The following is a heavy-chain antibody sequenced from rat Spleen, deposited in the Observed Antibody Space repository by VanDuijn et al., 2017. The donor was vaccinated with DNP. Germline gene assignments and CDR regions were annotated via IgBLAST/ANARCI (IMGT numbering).Heavy chain of an antibody. Sequence: EVQLVESGGVLVQPGRSLKLSCAASGFTFSDYNMAWVRQAPKKGLEWVAIITYDGSRSYYRDSVKGRFTISRENAKSTLNLQRDSLRSEDTATTYCARGYDYDGSYSSPFGHWGQGTLVTVSS. CDR3: ARGYDYDGSYSSPFGH. CDR1: GFTFSDYN. J-gene: IGHJ3*01. D-gene: IGHD1-12*02. V-gene: IGHV5-7*01. CDR2: ITYDGSRS.